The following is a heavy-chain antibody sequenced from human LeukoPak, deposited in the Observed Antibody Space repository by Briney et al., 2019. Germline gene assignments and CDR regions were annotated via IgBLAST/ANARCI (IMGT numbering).Heavy chain of an antibody. Sequence: KSSETLSLTCAVYGGSFSGYYWSWIRQPPGKGLEWIGEINHSGSTNYNPSLKSRVTISVDTSKNQFSLKLSSVTAADTAVYYCARVQYSSSWGGTWFDPWGQGTLVTVSS. CDR3: ARVQYSSSWGGTWFDP. D-gene: IGHD6-13*01. J-gene: IGHJ5*02. CDR1: GGSFSGYY. CDR2: INHSGST. V-gene: IGHV4-34*01.